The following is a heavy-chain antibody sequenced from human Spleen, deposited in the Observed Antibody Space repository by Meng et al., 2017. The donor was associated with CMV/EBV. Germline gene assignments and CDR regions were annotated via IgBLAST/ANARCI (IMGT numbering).Heavy chain of an antibody. CDR3: ARDTAGTGYFDY. CDR1: GGSISSSSYY. CDR2: IYYSGST. Sequence: GPGLVKPSEALSLTFTVSGGSISSSSYYWGWIRQPPGKGLEWIGSIYYSGSTYYNPSLKSRVTISVDTSKNQFSLKLSSVTAADTAVYYCARDTAGTGYFDYWGQGTLVTVSS. V-gene: IGHV4-39*07. J-gene: IGHJ4*02. D-gene: IGHD6-13*01.